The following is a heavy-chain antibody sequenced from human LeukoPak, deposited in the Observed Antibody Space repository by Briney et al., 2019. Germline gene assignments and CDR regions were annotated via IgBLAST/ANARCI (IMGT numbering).Heavy chain of an antibody. J-gene: IGHJ3*02. Sequence: PGGCLRLSCAASGFTYSNAWMRGVRQAPGKGLEWVGRITSKTDGGTTDYAAPVKGRFTISRDDSKNTLYLQMNSLKTEDTAVYYCTTTYYDILTGTIEAFDIWGQGTMVTVSS. CDR3: TTTYYDILTGTIEAFDI. V-gene: IGHV3-15*01. CDR1: GFTYSNAW. D-gene: IGHD3-9*01. CDR2: ITSKTDGGTT.